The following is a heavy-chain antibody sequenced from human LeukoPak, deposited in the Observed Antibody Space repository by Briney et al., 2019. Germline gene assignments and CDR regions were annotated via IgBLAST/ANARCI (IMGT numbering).Heavy chain of an antibody. CDR1: GYSFVTYG. V-gene: IGHV5-51*01. Sequence: GESLKISCHTSGYSFVTYGIVWVRQMPGKGLEWVGLIYPGHSDTTYSPSFQGQVTISADKSTDTAYLHWNSLKASDTATYFCARRIQGYLDYWGLGTLVTVSS. J-gene: IGHJ4*02. CDR3: ARRIQGYLDY. CDR2: IYPGHSDT.